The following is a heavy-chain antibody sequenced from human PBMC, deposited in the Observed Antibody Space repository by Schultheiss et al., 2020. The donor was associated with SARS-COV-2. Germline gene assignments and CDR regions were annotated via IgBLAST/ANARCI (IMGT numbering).Heavy chain of an antibody. CDR3: ARDQGAYYYYMDV. D-gene: IGHD3-16*01. Sequence: SETLSLTCTVSGGSISSGSYYWTWIRQPPGKGLEWIGYIYYTGSTNYNPSLESRVSMSVDTSKNQFSLTLTSVTAADTAVYYCARDQGAYYYYMDVWGKGTTVTVSS. V-gene: IGHV4-61*01. J-gene: IGHJ6*03. CDR2: IYYTGST. CDR1: GGSISSGSYY.